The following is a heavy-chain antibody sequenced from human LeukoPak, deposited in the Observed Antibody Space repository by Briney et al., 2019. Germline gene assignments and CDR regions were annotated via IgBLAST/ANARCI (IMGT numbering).Heavy chain of an antibody. Sequence: SSVKVSCKASGGTFSSHAISWVRQAPGQGLEWMGGIIPIFGTANYAQKFQGRVTITTDESTSTAYMELSSLRSEDTAVYYCARADYGDYAHGWFDPWGQGTLVTVSS. D-gene: IGHD4-17*01. J-gene: IGHJ5*02. V-gene: IGHV1-69*05. CDR3: ARADYGDYAHGWFDP. CDR2: IIPIFGTA. CDR1: GGTFSSHA.